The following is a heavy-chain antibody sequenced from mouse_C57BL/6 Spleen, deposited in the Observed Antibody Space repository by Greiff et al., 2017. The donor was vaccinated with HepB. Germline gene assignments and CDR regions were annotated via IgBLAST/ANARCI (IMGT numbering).Heavy chain of an antibody. D-gene: IGHD1-1*01. CDR1: GYAFSSYW. CDR2: IYPGDGDT. CDR3: AREGVTTTVVPSYAMDY. V-gene: IGHV1-80*01. J-gene: IGHJ4*01. Sequence: QVQLQQSGAELVKPGASVKISCKASGYAFSSYWMNWVKQRPGKGLEWIGQIYPGDGDTNYNGKFKGKATLTADKSSSTAYMQLSSLTSEDSAVYFCAREGVTTTVVPSYAMDYWGQGTSVTVSS.